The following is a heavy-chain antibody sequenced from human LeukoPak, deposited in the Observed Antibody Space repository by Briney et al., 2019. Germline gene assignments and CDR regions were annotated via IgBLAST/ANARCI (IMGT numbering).Heavy chain of an antibody. V-gene: IGHV4-34*01. D-gene: IGHD3-10*01. CDR1: DGSFSGYY. CDR2: INHSGST. Sequence: SETLSLTCAVYDGSFSGYYWSWIRQPPGKGLEWIREINHSGSTNYNPSLKSRVTISVDTSKNQFSLKLSSVTAADTAVYYCARVIVWFGESVFDYWGQGTLVTVSS. CDR3: ARVIVWFGESVFDY. J-gene: IGHJ4*02.